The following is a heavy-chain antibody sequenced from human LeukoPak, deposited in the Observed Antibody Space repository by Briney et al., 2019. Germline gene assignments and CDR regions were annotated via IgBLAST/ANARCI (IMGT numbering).Heavy chain of an antibody. CDR3: ARGGWELPGGYFDY. CDR1: GYSISSGYY. Sequence: PSETLSLTCTVSGYSISSGYYWGWIRQPPGKGLEWIGSIYHSGSTYYNPSLKSRVTISVDTSKNQFSLKLSSVTAADTAVYYCARGGWELPGGYFDYWGQGTLVTVSS. J-gene: IGHJ4*02. CDR2: IYHSGST. D-gene: IGHD1-26*01. V-gene: IGHV4-38-2*02.